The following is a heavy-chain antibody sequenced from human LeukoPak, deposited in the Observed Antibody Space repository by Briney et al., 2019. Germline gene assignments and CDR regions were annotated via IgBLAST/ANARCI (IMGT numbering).Heavy chain of an antibody. V-gene: IGHV4-59*12. CDR2: IYYSGST. Sequence: ASETLSLTCTVSGGSISSYYWSWIRQPPGKGLEWIGYIYYSGSTNYNPSLKSRVTISVDTSKNQFSLKLSSVTAADTAVYYCARDRGGATTNHFDYWGQGTLVTVSS. CDR3: ARDRGGATTNHFDY. D-gene: IGHD1-26*01. CDR1: GGSISSYY. J-gene: IGHJ4*02.